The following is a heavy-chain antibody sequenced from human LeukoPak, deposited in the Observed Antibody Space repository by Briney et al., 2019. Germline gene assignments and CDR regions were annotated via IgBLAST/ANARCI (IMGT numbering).Heavy chain of an antibody. CDR1: GFTFSSYA. CDR3: AKGGSKGIAVAGTGAREYYFDY. V-gene: IGHV3-23*01. J-gene: IGHJ4*02. D-gene: IGHD6-19*01. CDR2: ISGSGGST. Sequence: GGSLRLSCAASGFTFSSYAMSWVRQAPGTGLEWVSAISGSGGSTYYADSVKGRFTISRDNSKNTLYVQMNSLRAEDTALYYCAKGGSKGIAVAGTGAREYYFDYWGQGTLVTVSS.